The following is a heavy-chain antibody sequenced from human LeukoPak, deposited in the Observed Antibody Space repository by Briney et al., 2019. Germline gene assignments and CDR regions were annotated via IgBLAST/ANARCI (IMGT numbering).Heavy chain of an antibody. J-gene: IGHJ4*02. CDR1: GYTFTSHD. D-gene: IGHD6-13*01. CDR3: ARGGYSSSWYFDDY. CDR2: INTNTGNP. V-gene: IGHV7-4-1*02. Sequence: ASVKVSCKASGYTFTSHDINWVRQATGQGLEWMGWINTNTGNPTYAQGFTGRFVFSLDTSVSTAYLQISSLKAEDTAVYYCARGGYSSSWYFDDYWGQGTLVTVSS.